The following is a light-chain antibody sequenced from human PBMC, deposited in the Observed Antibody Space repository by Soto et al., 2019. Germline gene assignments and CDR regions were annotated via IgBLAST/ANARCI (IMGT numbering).Light chain of an antibody. CDR3: AAWDDSLSGVV. J-gene: IGLJ3*02. Sequence: QSVLTQPPPVSGAPGQRVTISCTGSSSNIGAGYDVHWYQQLPGTAPKLLIFRNNQRPSGVPDRFSGSKSGTSASLAISGLRSEDEADYFCAAWDDSLSGVVFGGGTKLTVL. V-gene: IGLV1-47*01. CDR2: RNN. CDR1: SSNIGAGYD.